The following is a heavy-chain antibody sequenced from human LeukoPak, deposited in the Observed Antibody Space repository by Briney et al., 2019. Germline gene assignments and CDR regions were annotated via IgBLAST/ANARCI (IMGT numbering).Heavy chain of an antibody. CDR2: ISGSGGST. Sequence: GGSLRLSCAASGFTFSSYAMSWVHQATGKGLEWVSAISGSGGSTYYADSVKGRFTISRDNSKNTLYLQMNSLRAEDTAVYYCAKVKNDILTGYYPYYFDYGGQGTLVTVSS. J-gene: IGHJ4*02. D-gene: IGHD3-9*01. CDR3: AKVKNDILTGYYPYYFDY. CDR1: GFTFSSYA. V-gene: IGHV3-23*01.